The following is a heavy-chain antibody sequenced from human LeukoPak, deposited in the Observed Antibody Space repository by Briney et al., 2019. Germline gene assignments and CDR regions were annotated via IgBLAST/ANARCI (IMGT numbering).Heavy chain of an antibody. D-gene: IGHD3-22*01. CDR1: GFTFSSYA. Sequence: TGGSLRLSCAASGFTFSSYAMHWVRQAPGKGLEYVSAISSNGGSTYYANSVKGRFTISRDNSKNTLYLQMGSLRAEDMAVYYCARATGYYDSSAEGLFDYWGQGTLVTVSS. V-gene: IGHV3-64*01. CDR3: ARATGYYDSSAEGLFDY. J-gene: IGHJ4*02. CDR2: ISSNGGST.